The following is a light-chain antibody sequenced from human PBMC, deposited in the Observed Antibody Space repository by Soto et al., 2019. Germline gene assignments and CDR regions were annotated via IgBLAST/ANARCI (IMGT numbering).Light chain of an antibody. CDR3: LQHSDYPFT. CDR1: QSVSSN. CDR2: DAS. Sequence: EIVMTQSPATLSVSPGESATLSCRASQSVSSNLAWHQQKPGQAPRILMYDASTRATGISARFSGSGSGTEFTLTISSLQSEDFATYYCLQHSDYPFTFGQGTRLEI. J-gene: IGKJ2*01. V-gene: IGKV3-15*01.